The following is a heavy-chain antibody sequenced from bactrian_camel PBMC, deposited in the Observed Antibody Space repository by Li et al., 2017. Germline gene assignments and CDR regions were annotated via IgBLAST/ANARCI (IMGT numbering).Heavy chain of an antibody. CDR2: VDLGSYT. V-gene: IGHV3S53*01. Sequence: VQLVESGGGSAETGGSLRVSCRASGFRFTDYALGWYRQAPGNECELLSTVDLGSYTYVADSVKGRFTASRDNARKTFYLQMNNLKREETAVYYCAARPVEHVWATARCFPGSRSRASGYWAQGTQVTVS. CDR3: AARPVEHVWATARCFPGSRSRASGY. CDR1: GFRFTDYA. D-gene: IGHD4*01. J-gene: IGHJ6*01.